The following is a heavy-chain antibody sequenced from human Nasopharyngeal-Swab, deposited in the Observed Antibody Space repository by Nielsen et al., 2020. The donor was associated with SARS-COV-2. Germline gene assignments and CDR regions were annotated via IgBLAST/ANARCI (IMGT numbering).Heavy chain of an antibody. Sequence: ASVKVSCKASGGSFSTNGISWVRQAPGQGLEWMGWISAYNGNTNYAQKLQGRVTMTTDTSTSTAYMELRSLRSDDTAVYYCARDDTIYDYVWGSYRPYAFDIWGQGTMVTVSS. CDR3: ARDDTIYDYVWGSYRPYAFDI. CDR2: ISAYNGNT. J-gene: IGHJ3*02. D-gene: IGHD3-16*02. V-gene: IGHV1-18*01. CDR1: GGSFSTNG.